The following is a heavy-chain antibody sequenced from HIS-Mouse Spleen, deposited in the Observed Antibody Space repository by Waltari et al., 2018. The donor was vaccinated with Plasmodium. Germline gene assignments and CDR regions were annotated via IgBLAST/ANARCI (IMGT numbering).Heavy chain of an antibody. CDR3: ARVGDFWSGYCNDY. CDR2: IYYSGST. J-gene: IGHJ4*02. Sequence: QLQLQESGPGLVKPSETLSLTCTVSGGSISSSSYYWGWIRQPPGKGLEWIGSIYYSGSTYYNPSLKSRVTISVDTSKNQFSLKLSSVTAADTAVYYCARVGDFWSGYCNDYWGQGTLVTVSS. CDR1: GGSISSSSYY. V-gene: IGHV4-39*07. D-gene: IGHD3-3*01.